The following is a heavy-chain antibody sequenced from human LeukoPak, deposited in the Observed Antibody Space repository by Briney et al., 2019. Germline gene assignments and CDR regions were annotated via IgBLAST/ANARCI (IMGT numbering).Heavy chain of an antibody. V-gene: IGHV4-59*01. CDR2: IYYSGST. CDR1: GGSISSYY. D-gene: IGHD3-22*01. CDR3: ARVRGGTLYDSSGYYGLGNWFDP. J-gene: IGHJ5*02. Sequence: SETLSLTCTVSGGSISSYYWSWIRQPPGKGLEWTGYIYYSGSTNYNPSLKSRVTISVDTSKNQFSLKLSSVTAADTAVYYCARVRGGTLYDSSGYYGLGNWFDPWGQGTLVTVSS.